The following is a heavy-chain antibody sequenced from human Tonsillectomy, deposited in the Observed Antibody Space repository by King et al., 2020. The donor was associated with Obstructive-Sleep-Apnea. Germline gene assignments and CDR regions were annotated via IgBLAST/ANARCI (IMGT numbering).Heavy chain of an antibody. J-gene: IGHJ3*02. D-gene: IGHD3-10*01. CDR1: DYIFTSYG. CDR3: ARDYYGSGSYYNPNAFDI. Sequence: LQLVQSGAEVKKPGASVKVSCKASDYIFTSYGISWVRQAPGQGLEWMGWISAYNGNTNYAQKLQGRVTMTTDTSTSTAYMELRSLRSDDTAVYYCARDYYGSGSYYNPNAFDIWGQGTMVTVSS. CDR2: ISAYNGNT. V-gene: IGHV1-18*04.